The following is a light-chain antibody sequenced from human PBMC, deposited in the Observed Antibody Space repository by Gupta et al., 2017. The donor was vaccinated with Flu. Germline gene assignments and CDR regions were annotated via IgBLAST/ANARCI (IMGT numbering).Light chain of an antibody. Sequence: NFLLTQPHSVSESPGKTVTISCTRSSGSIANNYVQWYQQRPGSSPSTVIYENNQRPSGVPDRFSGSIDSSSNSASLTISGLKTEDEAEYYCHSYDTTDQVFGGGTQLTVL. V-gene: IGLV6-57*01. CDR1: SGSIANNY. CDR3: HSYDTTDQV. CDR2: ENN. J-gene: IGLJ3*02.